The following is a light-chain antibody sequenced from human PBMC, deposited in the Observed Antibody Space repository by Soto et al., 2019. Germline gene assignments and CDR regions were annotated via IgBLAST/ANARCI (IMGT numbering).Light chain of an antibody. CDR1: SRDVGGYNY. CDR3: SSYTTISTYV. Sequence: QSVLTQPVYVSGSPGQSITISCTGTSRDVGGYNYVSWYQQHPGKAPKLMIYDVRNRPSGVSNRFSGSKSVNTASLTISGLQAEDEADYYCSSYTTISTYVFGTGTKVTVL. CDR2: DVR. J-gene: IGLJ1*01. V-gene: IGLV2-14*01.